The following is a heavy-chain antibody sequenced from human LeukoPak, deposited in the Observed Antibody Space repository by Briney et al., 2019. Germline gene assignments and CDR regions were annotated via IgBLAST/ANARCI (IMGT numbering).Heavy chain of an antibody. D-gene: IGHD3-22*01. Sequence: SVKVSCKASGGTFSSYAISWVRQAPGQGLEWMGRIIPIFGTANYAQKFQGRVTITTDESTSTAYMELSSLRSEDTAVYYCARGDSYYYDSSGYYYFDYWGQGTLVTVSS. CDR3: ARGDSYYYDSSGYYYFDY. CDR1: GGTFSSYA. V-gene: IGHV1-69*05. CDR2: IIPIFGTA. J-gene: IGHJ4*02.